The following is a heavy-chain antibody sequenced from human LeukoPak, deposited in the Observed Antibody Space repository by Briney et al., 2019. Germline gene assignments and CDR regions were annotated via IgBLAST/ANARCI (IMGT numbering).Heavy chain of an antibody. CDR3: ARDYSYAFDL. CDR1: GYTFTANH. J-gene: IGHJ3*01. CDR2: INPYSGAT. D-gene: IGHD2-15*01. Sequence: ASVNVSSTTSGYTFTANHIHWVRQAPGQGLEWMGWINPYSGATTYAQKFQGRVTVTRDTSIATAYMELSSLRSDDTAVYYCARDYSYAFDLWAQGTMVTVSS. V-gene: IGHV1-2*02.